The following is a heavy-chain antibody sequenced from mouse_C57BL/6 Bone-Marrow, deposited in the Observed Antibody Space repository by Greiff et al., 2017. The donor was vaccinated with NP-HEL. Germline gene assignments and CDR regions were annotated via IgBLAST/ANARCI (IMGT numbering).Heavy chain of an antibody. J-gene: IGHJ4*01. CDR3: ARSRLLRDYAMDY. CDR2: IYPGGGYT. Sequence: VQLQQSGAELVRPGTSVKMSCKASGYTFTNYWIGWAKQRPGHGLEWIGDIYPGGGYTNYNEKFKGKATLTADKSSSTAYMQFSSLTSEDSAIYYCARSRLLRDYAMDYWGQGTSVTVSS. D-gene: IGHD1-1*01. V-gene: IGHV1-63*01. CDR1: GYTFTNYW.